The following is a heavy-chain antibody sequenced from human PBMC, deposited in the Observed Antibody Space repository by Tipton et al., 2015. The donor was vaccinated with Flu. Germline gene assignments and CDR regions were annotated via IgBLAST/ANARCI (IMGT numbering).Heavy chain of an antibody. V-gene: IGHV5-51*03. Sequence: QSGAEVKKPGETLKISCQAFGYNFATYWIGWVRQMPGKGPEWMGIIYAGDSDSIYSPTFQGQVTFSADKSTSTVFLQWSSLGSSRTAMYYCARRGYDCSGATDSMDPWGRGTLVSDS. CDR3: ARRGYDCSGATDSMDP. CDR2: IYAGDSDS. D-gene: IGHD3-22*01. J-gene: IGHJ5*02. CDR1: GYNFATYW.